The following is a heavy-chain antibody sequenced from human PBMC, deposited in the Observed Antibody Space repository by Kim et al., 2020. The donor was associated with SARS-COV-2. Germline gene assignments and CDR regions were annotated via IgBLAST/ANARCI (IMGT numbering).Heavy chain of an antibody. CDR1: GGSFSGYY. V-gene: IGHV4-34*01. D-gene: IGHD6-13*01. CDR2: INHSGST. CDR3: ARGPQNIAAAGTTLDY. Sequence: SETLSLTCAVYGGSFSGYYWSWIRQPPGKGLEWIGEINHSGSTNYNPSLKSRVTISVDTSKNQFSLKLSSVTAADTAVYYCARGPQNIAAAGTTLDYWGQGTLVTVSS. J-gene: IGHJ4*02.